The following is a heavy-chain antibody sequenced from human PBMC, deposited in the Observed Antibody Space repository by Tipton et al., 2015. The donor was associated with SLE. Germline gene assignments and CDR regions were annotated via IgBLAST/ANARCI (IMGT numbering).Heavy chain of an antibody. CDR2: IIPIFGTA. Sequence: QVQLVQSGAEVKKPGASVKVSCKASGGTFSSYAISWVRQAPGQGLEWMGGIIPIFGTANYAQKFQGRVTITADESTSTAYMELSSLRSEDTAVYYCGVGYYDSSGYYYNYYYGMDVWGQGTTVTVSS. V-gene: IGHV1-69*01. CDR1: GGTFSSYA. D-gene: IGHD3-22*01. CDR3: GVGYYDSSGYYYNYYYGMDV. J-gene: IGHJ6*02.